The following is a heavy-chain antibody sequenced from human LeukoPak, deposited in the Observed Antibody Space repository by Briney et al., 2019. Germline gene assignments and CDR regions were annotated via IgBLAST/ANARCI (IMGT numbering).Heavy chain of an antibody. CDR2: IRAYNGNT. CDR3: ARGAYSSTPGDAFDI. D-gene: IGHD6-13*01. J-gene: IGHJ3*02. Sequence: GSVNVSLKCSVYTFTHYGFNAVRQAPGQALDGVGWIRAYNGNTNYAQKLQGRVTMTTDTSTSTAYMELRSLRSDDTAVYYCARGAYSSTPGDAFDIWGQGTMVTVSS. CDR1: VYTFTHYG. V-gene: IGHV1-18*01.